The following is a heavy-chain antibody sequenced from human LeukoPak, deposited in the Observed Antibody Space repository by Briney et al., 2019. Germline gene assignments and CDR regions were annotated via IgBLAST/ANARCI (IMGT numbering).Heavy chain of an antibody. J-gene: IGHJ5*02. CDR2: IYYSGST. CDR3: ARGLTACNGGSCYLNWFDP. Sequence: SSETLSLTCTVSGGSISSYYWSWIRQPPGKGLEWIGYIYYSGSTNYNPSLKSRVTISVDTSKNQFSLKLSSVTAADTAVYYCARGLTACNGGSCYLNWFDPWGQGTLVTVSS. D-gene: IGHD2-15*01. V-gene: IGHV4-59*01. CDR1: GGSISSYY.